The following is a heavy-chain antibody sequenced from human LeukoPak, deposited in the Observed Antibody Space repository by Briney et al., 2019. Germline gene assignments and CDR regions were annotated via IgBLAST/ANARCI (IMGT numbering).Heavy chain of an antibody. D-gene: IGHD3-22*01. Sequence: PGGSLRLSCAASGFTVSSDYMGWDRQAPGKGLEYVSIIYSGGNTYYADSVKGRFTISRDNSKNTLYLQMNSLRAEDTAVYYCARDSHKLHSSAYFYFFDYWGQGTLVSVSS. CDR2: IYSGGNT. CDR3: ARDSHKLHSSAYFYFFDY. CDR1: GFTVSSDY. J-gene: IGHJ4*02. V-gene: IGHV3-66*02.